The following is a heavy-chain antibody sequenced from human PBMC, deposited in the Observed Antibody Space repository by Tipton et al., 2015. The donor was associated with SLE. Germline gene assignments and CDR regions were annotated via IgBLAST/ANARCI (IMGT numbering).Heavy chain of an antibody. CDR2: VFYSGSA. CDR1: DASMNYYY. J-gene: IGHJ4*02. Sequence: TLSLTCTVSDASMNYYYWTWIRQSPGKGLEWIGSVFYSGSANYNPSLKGRVTISVDASNNQLSLRLNSVTAADTAVYHCARGGPLNYYFDYWGQGTVVTVSS. D-gene: IGHD1-1*01. V-gene: IGHV4-59*01. CDR3: ARGGPLNYYFDY.